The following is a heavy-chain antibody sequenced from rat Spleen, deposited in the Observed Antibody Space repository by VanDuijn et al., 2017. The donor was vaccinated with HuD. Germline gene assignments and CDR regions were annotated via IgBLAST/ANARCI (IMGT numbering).Heavy chain of an antibody. CDR3: ARRYTTDY. CDR2: ISYDGSST. D-gene: IGHD1-6*01. Sequence: EVQLVESDGGLVQPGRSLKLSCAASGFTFSDYYMAWVRQAPTKGLEWVASISYDGSSTYYRDSVKGRFTISRDNAKSTLYLQMDSLRSEDTATYYCARRYTTDYWGQGVMVTVSS. CDR1: GFTFSDYY. V-gene: IGHV5-7*01. J-gene: IGHJ2*01.